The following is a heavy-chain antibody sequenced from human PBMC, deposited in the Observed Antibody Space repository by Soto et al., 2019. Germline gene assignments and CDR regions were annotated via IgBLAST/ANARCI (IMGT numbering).Heavy chain of an antibody. V-gene: IGHV1-18*01. CDR2: ISAYNGNT. CDR3: ARSDSGCYPKYGMDV. D-gene: IGHD6-19*01. Sequence: ASVKVSCKASGYTFTSYGISWVRQAPGQGLEWMGWISAYNGNTNYAQKLQGRVTMTTDTSTSTAYMELRSLRSDDTAVYYCARSDSGCYPKYGMDVWGQGTTVTVSS. CDR1: GYTFTSYG. J-gene: IGHJ6*02.